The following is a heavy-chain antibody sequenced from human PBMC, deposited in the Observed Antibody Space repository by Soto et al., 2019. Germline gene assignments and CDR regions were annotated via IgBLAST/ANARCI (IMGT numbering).Heavy chain of an antibody. J-gene: IGHJ4*01. Sequence: EVQLVESGGGLVQPGGSLRLSCEASGFTFSNFGINWVRQAPGKGLEWVSHISSSSTTIYYAESVKGRFTISRDNAKNSLYLQMSSLRGKDTSVYYCATSFITTIGTTAWGQGTLVTVSS. CDR3: ATSFITTIGTTA. D-gene: IGHD1-1*01. V-gene: IGHV3-48*01. CDR2: ISSSSTTI. CDR1: GFTFSNFG.